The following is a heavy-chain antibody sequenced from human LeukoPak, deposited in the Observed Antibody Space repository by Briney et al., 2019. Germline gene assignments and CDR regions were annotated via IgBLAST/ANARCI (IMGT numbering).Heavy chain of an antibody. Sequence: SETLSLTCAVYGGSFSGYYWSWIRQPPGKGLEWIGEINHSGSTNYNPSLKSRVTISVDTSKNQFSLKLSSVTAADTAVYYCARLLRWPPDDENWFDPWGQGTLVTVSS. CDR3: ARLLRWPPDDENWFDP. V-gene: IGHV4-34*01. CDR1: GGSFSGYY. J-gene: IGHJ5*02. D-gene: IGHD4-23*01. CDR2: INHSGST.